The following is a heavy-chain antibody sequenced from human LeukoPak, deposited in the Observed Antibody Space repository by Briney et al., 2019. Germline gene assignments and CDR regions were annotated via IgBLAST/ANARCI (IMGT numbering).Heavy chain of an antibody. CDR1: GDTLSELS. V-gene: IGHV1-24*01. J-gene: IGHJ4*02. CDR2: FDPAEGGT. D-gene: IGHD3-10*01. Sequence: ASVKVSCKVSGDTLSELSIHWVRQAPGEGLEWMGGFDPAEGGTSYAQKFQGRVTMTEDTSTDAAYMEVRSLRSDDTAVFYCATDLEPDYYGSVTRYFDYWGQGTLVTVSS. CDR3: ATDLEPDYYGSVTRYFDY.